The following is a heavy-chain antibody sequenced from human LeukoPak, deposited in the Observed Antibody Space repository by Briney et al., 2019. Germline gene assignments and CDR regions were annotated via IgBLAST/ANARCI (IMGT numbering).Heavy chain of an antibody. Sequence: ESGPTLVNPTQTLTLTCTFSGFSLSNTAVGVGWIRQPPGKTLEWLAVIHCDDDKRFSRSLKNRLTITKDTAKTQVVLTLNNMDPVDTGTYYCARTRSSGYYDAFDVWGQGKMVIVSS. CDR1: GFSLSNTAVG. D-gene: IGHD3-22*01. CDR2: IHCDDDK. J-gene: IGHJ3*01. CDR3: ARTRSSGYYDAFDV. V-gene: IGHV2-5*02.